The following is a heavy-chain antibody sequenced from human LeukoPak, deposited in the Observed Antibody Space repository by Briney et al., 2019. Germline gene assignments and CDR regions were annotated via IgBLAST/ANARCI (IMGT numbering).Heavy chain of an antibody. J-gene: IGHJ3*02. D-gene: IGHD6-13*01. V-gene: IGHV1-18*04. CDR1: GYTFTAYY. Sequence: ASVKVSCKASGYTFTAYYMHWVRQAPGQGLEWMGWISAYNGSTNYAQKLQGRVTMTTGTSTSTAYMELRSLRSDDTAVYYCARDRVYSSSWYNKHAFDIWGQGTMVTVSS. CDR3: ARDRVYSSSWYNKHAFDI. CDR2: ISAYNGST.